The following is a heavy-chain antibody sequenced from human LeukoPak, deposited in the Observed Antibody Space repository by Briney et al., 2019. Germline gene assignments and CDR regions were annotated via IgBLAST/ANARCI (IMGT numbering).Heavy chain of an antibody. CDR2: FDPEDGET. CDR1: GYTLTELS. Sequence: GASVKVSCKVSGYTLTELSMHWVRQAPGKGLEWMGGFDPEDGETIYAQKFQGRVTMTEDTSTDTAYMELSSLRSEDTAVYYCATLVGTKNWFDPWGQGTLVTVSS. J-gene: IGHJ5*02. V-gene: IGHV1-24*01. D-gene: IGHD1-26*01. CDR3: ATLVGTKNWFDP.